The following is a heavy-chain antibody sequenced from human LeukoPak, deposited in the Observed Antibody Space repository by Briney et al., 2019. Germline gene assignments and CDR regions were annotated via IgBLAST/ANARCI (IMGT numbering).Heavy chain of an antibody. CDR2: IYYSGNT. Sequence: SETLSLTCTVSGVSISSYYWSWIRQPPGKGLEWIGYIYYSGNTNYSPSLKSRVTTSVDTSKNQFSLKLSSVTAADTAVYHCARGGSRDGYNRPLDYWGQGTLVTVSS. J-gene: IGHJ4*02. CDR3: ARGGSRDGYNRPLDY. D-gene: IGHD5-24*01. CDR1: GVSISSYY. V-gene: IGHV4-59*01.